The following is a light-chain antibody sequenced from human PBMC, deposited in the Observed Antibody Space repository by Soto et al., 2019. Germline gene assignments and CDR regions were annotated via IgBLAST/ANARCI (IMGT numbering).Light chain of an antibody. CDR3: QQYNSYWT. J-gene: IGKJ1*01. V-gene: IGKV1-5*01. CDR2: DAS. Sequence: DIRMTQSPSTLSASVGYIVTITCRASQSISSWLACYQQKPGKAPKLLIYDASSLESGVPSRFSGSGSGTEFTLTISSLQPDDFATYYCQQYNSYWTFGQGTKVDNK. CDR1: QSISSW.